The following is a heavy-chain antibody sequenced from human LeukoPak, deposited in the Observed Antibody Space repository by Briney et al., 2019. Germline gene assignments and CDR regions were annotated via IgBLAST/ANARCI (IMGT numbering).Heavy chain of an antibody. Sequence: GASVNVSCKASGYTFTVYYMHWVRQAPGQGLEWMGWINPNSGGTNYAQKFQGRVTMTRDTSISTAYMELSRLRSDDTAVYYCASEAVDTAMAIDYWGQGTLVTVSS. CDR1: GYTFTVYY. J-gene: IGHJ4*02. CDR3: ASEAVDTAMAIDY. D-gene: IGHD5-18*01. CDR2: INPNSGGT. V-gene: IGHV1-2*02.